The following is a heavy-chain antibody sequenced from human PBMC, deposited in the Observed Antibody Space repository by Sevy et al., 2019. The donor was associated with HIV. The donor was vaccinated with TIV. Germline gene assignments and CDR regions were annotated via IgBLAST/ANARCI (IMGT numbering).Heavy chain of an antibody. V-gene: IGHV3-30-3*01. CDR1: GFTFSSYA. CDR2: ISYDGSNK. J-gene: IGHJ4*02. D-gene: IGHD4-4*01. Sequence: GGSLRLSCAASGFTFSSYAMHWVRQAPGKGLEWVEVISYDGSNKYYADSVKGRFTISRDNSKNTLYLQMNSLRAEDTAVYYCAREGYSNYFDYWGQGTLVTVSS. CDR3: AREGYSNYFDY.